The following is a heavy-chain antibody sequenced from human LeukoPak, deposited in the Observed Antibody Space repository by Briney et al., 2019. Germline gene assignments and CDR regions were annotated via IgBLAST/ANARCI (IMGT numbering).Heavy chain of an antibody. Sequence: PGGSLRLSCAASGFTVSSNYMSWVRQAPGKGLEWVSYVSSSSSTIYYADSVKGRFTISRDNAKNSLYLQMNSLRAEDTALYYCARDLRDGYNLLDSWGQGTLVTVSS. CDR1: GFTVSSNY. D-gene: IGHD5-24*01. CDR3: ARDLRDGYNLLDS. CDR2: VSSSSSTI. J-gene: IGHJ4*02. V-gene: IGHV3-48*04.